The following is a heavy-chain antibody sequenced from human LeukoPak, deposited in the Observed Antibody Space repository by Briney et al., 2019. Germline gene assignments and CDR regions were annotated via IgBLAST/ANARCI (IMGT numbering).Heavy chain of an antibody. CDR3: ARATYYYDSSGCPDY. D-gene: IGHD3-22*01. Sequence: GASVKVSCKASGYTSTGYYMHWVRQAPGQGLEWMGWINPNSGGTNYAQKFQGRVTMTRDTSISTAYMELSRLRSDDTAVYYCARATYYYDSSGCPDYWGQGTLVAVSS. CDR2: INPNSGGT. J-gene: IGHJ4*02. CDR1: GYTSTGYY. V-gene: IGHV1-2*02.